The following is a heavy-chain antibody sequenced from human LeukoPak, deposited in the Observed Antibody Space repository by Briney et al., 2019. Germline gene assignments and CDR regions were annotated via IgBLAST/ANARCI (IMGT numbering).Heavy chain of an antibody. CDR3: AKGLSLTSMGIDY. J-gene: IGHJ4*02. V-gene: IGHV3-23*01. CDR1: GFTFRSYA. CDR2: ISGNSGST. D-gene: IGHD3-3*02. Sequence: GGSLRLSCAASGFTFRSYAMTWVPKAPGGGWEGVSTISGNSGSTDYADSVNGRFTVSRDNSRNTLYLQMHSLRADDTAVYYCAKGLSLTSMGIDYWGQGTLVTVSS.